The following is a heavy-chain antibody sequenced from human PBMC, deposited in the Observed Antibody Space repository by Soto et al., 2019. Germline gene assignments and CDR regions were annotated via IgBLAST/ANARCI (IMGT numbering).Heavy chain of an antibody. J-gene: IGHJ4*02. CDR2: IYYSGST. D-gene: IGHD3-3*01. V-gene: IGHV4-61*01. Sequence: SETLSLTCTVSGGSVSSGSYYWSWIRQPPGKGLEWMGYIYYSGSTNYNPSLKSRVTISVDTSKNQFSLKLSSVTAADTAVYYCARATGTIFGVAASFDYWGQGTLVTVSS. CDR3: ARATGTIFGVAASFDY. CDR1: GGSVSSGSYY.